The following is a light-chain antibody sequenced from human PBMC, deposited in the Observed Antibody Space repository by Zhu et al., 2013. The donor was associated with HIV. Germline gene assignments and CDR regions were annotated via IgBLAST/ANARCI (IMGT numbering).Light chain of an antibody. CDR2: KNN. V-gene: IGLV1-47*01. CDR3: AAWDGSLNVGV. Sequence: QSVLTQPPSASGTPGQRVTISCSGSRSNIGSNYVYWYQQLPGTAPKLLIYKNNQRPSGVPDRFSGSKSGTSASLAISGLQSDDEADYYCAAWDGSLNVGVFGGGTKLTVL. CDR1: RSNIGSNY. J-gene: IGLJ3*02.